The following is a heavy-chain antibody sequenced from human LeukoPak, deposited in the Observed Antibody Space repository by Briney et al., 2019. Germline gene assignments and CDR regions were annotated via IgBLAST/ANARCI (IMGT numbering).Heavy chain of an antibody. Sequence: SETLSLTCTVSSGSISSGGYYWSWIRQHPGKGLEWIGYIYYSGSTYYNPSLKSRVTISVDTSKNQFSLKLSSVTAADTAVYYCARMYYYDSSGYYYHAFDIWGQGTMVTVSS. CDR2: IYYSGST. CDR3: ARMYYYDSSGYYYHAFDI. J-gene: IGHJ3*02. V-gene: IGHV4-31*03. CDR1: SGSISSGGYY. D-gene: IGHD3-22*01.